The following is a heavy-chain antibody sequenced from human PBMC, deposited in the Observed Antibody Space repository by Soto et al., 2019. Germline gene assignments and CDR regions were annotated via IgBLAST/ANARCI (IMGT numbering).Heavy chain of an antibody. CDR2: RSSGGRT. Sequence: EVQLVESGGGLIQPGGCLRLSCAASGFTVSSNYMNWALQAPGKGLEWGSVRSSGGRTKYADSVKGRFAISRDNSKNTLDLHMNCLRAEHTAVYYCARDLGDYGAFDIWGQGTMVTVSS. J-gene: IGHJ3*02. D-gene: IGHD4-17*01. CDR3: ARDLGDYGAFDI. V-gene: IGHV3-53*01. CDR1: GFTVSSNY.